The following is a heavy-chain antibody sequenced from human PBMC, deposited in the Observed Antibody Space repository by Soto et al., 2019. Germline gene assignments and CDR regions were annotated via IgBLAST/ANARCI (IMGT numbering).Heavy chain of an antibody. J-gene: IGHJ3*02. CDR3: AKGKGGSRSDAVDI. CDR2: ISGSGGST. CDR1: GFTFSSYA. Sequence: EVQLLESGGGLVQPGGSLRLSCAASGFTFSSYAMSWVRQAPGKGLEWVSFISGSGGSTYYADSVKGRFTISRDNSKNTQYLQMNSLRVEDTAVYYCAKGKGGSRSDAVDIWGQGTMVTVSP. D-gene: IGHD1-26*01. V-gene: IGHV3-23*01.